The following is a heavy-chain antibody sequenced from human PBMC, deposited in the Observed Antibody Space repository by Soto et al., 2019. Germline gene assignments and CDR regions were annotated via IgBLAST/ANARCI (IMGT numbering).Heavy chain of an antibody. V-gene: IGHV3-30*18. D-gene: IGHD3-10*01. J-gene: IGHJ6*02. CDR1: GFTFSSDG. CDR2: ISYDGSNK. Sequence: PGGSLRLSCAASGFTFSSDGMHWVRQAPGKGLEWVAVISYDGSNKYYADSVKGRFTISRDNSKNTLYLQMNSLRAEDTAVYYCAKDQTVTGPYYYYYGMDVWGQGTTVTSP. CDR3: AKDQTVTGPYYYYYGMDV.